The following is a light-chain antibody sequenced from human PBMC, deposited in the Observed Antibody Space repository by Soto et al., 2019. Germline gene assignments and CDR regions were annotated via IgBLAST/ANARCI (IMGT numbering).Light chain of an antibody. V-gene: IGLV2-14*01. CDR2: EVS. CDR3: NSYTRFSTYV. J-gene: IGLJ1*01. CDR1: SSDVGVYNY. Sequence: QSVLTQPASVSGSPGQSITISCTGTSSDVGVYNYVSWYQQHPGKAPKLMIYEVSYRPSGVSSRFSGSKSGNTASLTISGLQAEDEADYYCNSYTRFSTYVFGTGTKVTVL.